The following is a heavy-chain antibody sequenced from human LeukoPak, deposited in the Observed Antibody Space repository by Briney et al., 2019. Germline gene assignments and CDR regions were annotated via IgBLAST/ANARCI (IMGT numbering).Heavy chain of an antibody. V-gene: IGHV3-48*03. CDR1: GFTFSNYE. D-gene: IGHD5-12*01. CDR2: ISSSGSDI. CDR3: ARDPGSGYEEHFDY. J-gene: IGHJ4*02. Sequence: PGGSLRLSCAASGFTFSNYEMHWVRQAPGKGLEWVSYISSSGSDIYYADSVKGRFTISRDNAKDSLYLQMNSLRAEDTAVYYCARDPGSGYEEHFDYWGQGTLVTVSS.